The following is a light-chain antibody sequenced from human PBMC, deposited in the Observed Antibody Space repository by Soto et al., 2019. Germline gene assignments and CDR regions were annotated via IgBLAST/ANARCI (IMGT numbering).Light chain of an antibody. V-gene: IGKV2-28*01. CDR2: FGS. CDR3: MQYQQSPPT. Sequence: DIVMTQSPLSLPVTPGEPASISCSSSQSLLQSNGYNYLDWYLQKPGQSPQLLIYFGSYRASGVPDRFSGSGSGTDFSLKIRRVEAEDVGLYYCMQYQQSPPTFGQGTKVEI. J-gene: IGKJ1*01. CDR1: QSLLQSNGYNY.